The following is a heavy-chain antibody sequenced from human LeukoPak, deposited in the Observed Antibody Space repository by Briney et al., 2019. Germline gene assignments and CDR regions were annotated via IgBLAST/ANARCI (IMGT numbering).Heavy chain of an antibody. CDR1: GGSFSGYY. J-gene: IGHJ4*02. CDR3: ARGRTKQWPYDY. D-gene: IGHD6-19*01. V-gene: IGHV4-34*01. CDR2: INHSGST. Sequence: SETLSLTCAVYGGSFSGYYWSWIRQPPGKGLEWIGEINHSGSTNYNPPLKSRVTISVDTSKNQFSLKLSSVTAADTAVYYCARGRTKQWPYDYWGQGTLVTVSS.